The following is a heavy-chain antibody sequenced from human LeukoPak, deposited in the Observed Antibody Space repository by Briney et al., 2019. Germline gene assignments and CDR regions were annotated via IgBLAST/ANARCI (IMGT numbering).Heavy chain of an antibody. CDR1: GFTFSTYA. D-gene: IGHD2-2*01. J-gene: IGHJ4*02. V-gene: IGHV3-23*01. CDR2: FSGSGGRA. CDR3: ARVGYCSSTSCLGDY. Sequence: GGSLRLPCAASGFTFSTYAMNWVRQAPGKGLEWVSAFSGSGGRAYYADSVKGRFTISRDNAKNTLYPQMNSLRAEDTAVYYCARVGYCSSTSCLGDYWGQGTLVTVSS.